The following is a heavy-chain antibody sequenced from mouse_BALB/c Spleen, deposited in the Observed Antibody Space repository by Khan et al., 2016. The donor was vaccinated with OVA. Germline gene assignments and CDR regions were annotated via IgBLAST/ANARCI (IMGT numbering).Heavy chain of an antibody. D-gene: IGHD4-1*01. CDR3: ASDLTGSFAY. Sequence: DVHLVESGGDLVRPGGSLKLSCAASGFTFSAYRMSWVRQSPDKGLEWVATINSDGYDTYYPDSFKGRFIISRDNAKNTMYLQMRSLKSEDTAMYYCASDLTGSFAYWGQGTLVTVSA. CDR1: GFTFSAYR. CDR2: INSDGYDT. J-gene: IGHJ3*01. V-gene: IGHV5-6*01.